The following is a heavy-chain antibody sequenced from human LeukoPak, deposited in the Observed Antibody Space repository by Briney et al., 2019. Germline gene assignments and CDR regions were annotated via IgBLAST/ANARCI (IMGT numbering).Heavy chain of an antibody. V-gene: IGHV3-30*03. J-gene: IGHJ4*02. CDR1: GFTFSSYG. CDR3: ASHVDTAMAGDY. Sequence: GRSLRLSCAASGFTFSSYGMHWVRQAPGKGLEWVAVISYDGSNKYYADSVKGRFTISRDNSKNTLYLQMNSLRAEDTAVYYCASHVDTAMAGDYWGQGTLVTVSS. CDR2: ISYDGSNK. D-gene: IGHD5-18*01.